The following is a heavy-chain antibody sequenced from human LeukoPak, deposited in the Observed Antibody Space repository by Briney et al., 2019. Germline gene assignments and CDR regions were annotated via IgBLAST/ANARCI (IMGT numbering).Heavy chain of an antibody. J-gene: IGHJ3*02. D-gene: IGHD2-15*01. V-gene: IGHV4-59*01. CDR3: ASLVVADPGAFDI. CDR1: GGSISSYY. CDR2: IYYSGST. Sequence: SETLSLTCTVSGGSISSYYWSWIRQPPGKGLEWVGYIYYSGSTNYNPSLKSRVTISVDTSKNQFSLKLSSVTAADTAVYYCASLVVADPGAFDIWGQGTMVTVSS.